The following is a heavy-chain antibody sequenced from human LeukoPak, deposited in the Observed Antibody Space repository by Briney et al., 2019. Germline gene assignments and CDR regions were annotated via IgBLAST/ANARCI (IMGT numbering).Heavy chain of an antibody. V-gene: IGHV4-38-2*01. D-gene: IGHD1-14*01. CDR2: IYHSGIT. Sequence: SETLSLTCAVSGYSISTGYYWGWIRQSPGKGLEWIGNIYHSGITHYNPSLQGRVTLSVDTSKNQFSLNLNSVTAADTAVYYCTRFSTASSRPTYYWGQGTLVIVSS. CDR1: GYSISTGYY. CDR3: TRFSTASSRPTYY. J-gene: IGHJ4*02.